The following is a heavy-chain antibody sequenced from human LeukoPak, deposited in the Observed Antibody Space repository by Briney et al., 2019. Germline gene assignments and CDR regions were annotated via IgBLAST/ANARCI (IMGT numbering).Heavy chain of an antibody. J-gene: IGHJ4*02. D-gene: IGHD5-18*01. V-gene: IGHV3-23*01. CDR2: ISGSGGST. Sequence: GGSLRLSCAASGFTFSSYAMSWVRQAPGKGLEWVSAISGSGGSTYYADSVKGRFTISRDNSKNTLYLQMNSLRAEDTAVYYCAKDRRGYSYGPRPADYWGQGTLVTVPS. CDR1: GFTFSSYA. CDR3: AKDRRGYSYGPRPADY.